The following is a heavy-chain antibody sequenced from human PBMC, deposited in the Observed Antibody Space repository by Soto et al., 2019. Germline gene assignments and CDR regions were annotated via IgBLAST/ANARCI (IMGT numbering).Heavy chain of an antibody. CDR3: ARDPLWGTAMVLWYFDL. CDR2: ISYDGSNK. CDR1: GFTFSFYA. J-gene: IGHJ2*01. V-gene: IGHV3-30-3*01. D-gene: IGHD5-18*01. Sequence: PGGSLRLSCAASGFTFSFYAMHWVRRAPGKGLEWVAVISYDGSNKYYADSVKGRFTISRDNSKNTLYLQMNSLRAEDTAVYYCARDPLWGTAMVLWYFDLWGRGTLVTVSS.